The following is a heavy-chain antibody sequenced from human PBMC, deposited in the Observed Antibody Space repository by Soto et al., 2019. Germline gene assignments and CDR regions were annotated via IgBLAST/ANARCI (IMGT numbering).Heavy chain of an antibody. CDR3: ATERLGFCDSDNCYRHYFDS. Sequence: ASVKVSCKVSGDTLSELSIHWVRQAPRKGLEWMGRFDPEDDEIVYAQKFQGRVTMTEDTSTDTSYMEVTSLTSEDTAVYYCATERLGFCDSDNCYRHYFDSWGQGSLVTVSS. CDR1: GDTLSELS. D-gene: IGHD2-21*02. J-gene: IGHJ4*02. V-gene: IGHV1-24*01. CDR2: FDPEDDEI.